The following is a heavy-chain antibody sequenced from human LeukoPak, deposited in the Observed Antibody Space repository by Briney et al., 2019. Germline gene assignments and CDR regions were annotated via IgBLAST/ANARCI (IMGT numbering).Heavy chain of an antibody. CDR3: AKDMGLRLGELSYPDY. J-gene: IGHJ4*02. CDR1: GFIFDDYA. CDR2: ISGDGGST. V-gene: IGHV3-43*02. D-gene: IGHD3-16*02. Sequence: GGSLRLSCAASGFIFDDYAMHWVRQAPGKGLEWVSLISGDGGSTYYADSVKGRFTISRDNSKNSLYLQMNSLRTEDTALYYCAKDMGLRLGELSYPDYWGQGTLVTVSS.